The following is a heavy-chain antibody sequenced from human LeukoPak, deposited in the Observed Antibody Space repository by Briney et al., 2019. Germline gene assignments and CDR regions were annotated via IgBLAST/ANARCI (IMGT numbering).Heavy chain of an antibody. CDR3: AKDPDLWSGYHGYFDY. D-gene: IGHD3-3*01. CDR1: GFTFSSYG. J-gene: IGHJ4*02. CDR2: IRYDGSNK. V-gene: IGHV3-30*02. Sequence: GGSLRLSCAASGFTFSSYGMHWVRQAPGKGLEWVAFIRYDGSNKYYADSVKGRFTISRDNSKNTLYLQMNSLRAEDTAVYYCAKDPDLWSGYHGYFDYWGQGTLVTVSS.